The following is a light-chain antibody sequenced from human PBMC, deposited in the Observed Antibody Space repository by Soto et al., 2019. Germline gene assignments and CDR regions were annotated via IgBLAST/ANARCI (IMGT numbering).Light chain of an antibody. Sequence: EIVLTQSPGTLSLSPGDRATLSCRASQRISSIYLAWYQQKPGLAPRLLIYGTSIRASGIPDRFSGSGSGTDFTLTITRMEPEDFAVYYFQQYGCSHRTFGQGTKVDIK. V-gene: IGKV3-20*01. CDR2: GTS. CDR3: QQYGCSHRT. CDR1: QRISSIY. J-gene: IGKJ1*01.